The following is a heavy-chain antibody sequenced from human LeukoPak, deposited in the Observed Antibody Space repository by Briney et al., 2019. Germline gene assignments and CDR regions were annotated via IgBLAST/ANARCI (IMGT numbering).Heavy chain of an antibody. Sequence: GGSLRLSCAASGFTFSSYLLHWVRQAPGKGLVWVSRINTDRSTTNYADSVKGRFTISRDNAENTLYLQMNSLRAEDTAVYYCARGSPAAVWGQGALVTVSS. CDR1: GFTFSSYL. CDR3: ARGSPAAV. D-gene: IGHD6-25*01. V-gene: IGHV3-74*01. J-gene: IGHJ4*02. CDR2: INTDRSTT.